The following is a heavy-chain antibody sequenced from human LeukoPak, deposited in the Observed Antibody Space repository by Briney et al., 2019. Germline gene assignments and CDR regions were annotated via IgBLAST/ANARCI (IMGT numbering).Heavy chain of an antibody. CDR3: AKGPIGREWELPYFDY. V-gene: IGHV3-30*18. Sequence: GGSLRLSCAASGFTFSSYGMHWVRQAPGKGLEWVAVISYDGSNKYYADSVKGRFTISRDNSKNTLYLLMNSLRAEDTAVYYCAKGPIGREWELPYFDYWGQGTLVTVSS. J-gene: IGHJ4*02. CDR2: ISYDGSNK. D-gene: IGHD1-26*01. CDR1: GFTFSSYG.